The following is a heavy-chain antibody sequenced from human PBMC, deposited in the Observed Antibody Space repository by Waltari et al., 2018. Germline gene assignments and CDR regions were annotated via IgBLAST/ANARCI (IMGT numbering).Heavy chain of an antibody. V-gene: IGHV1-18*01. CDR2: IRGYNGDT. J-gene: IGHJ5*02. Sequence: QVQLVQSGAELRTPGASVQVSCQASGYTLSNYGIAWVRKAPGQGLEWMGWIRGYNGDTKYAREFEGRLTVTTNTSTNTAHMELRSLRSDDTAVYYCARLYDSSAYYNTYLDPWGQGALVTVSS. D-gene: IGHD3-22*01. CDR3: ARLYDSSAYYNTYLDP. CDR1: GYTLSNYG.